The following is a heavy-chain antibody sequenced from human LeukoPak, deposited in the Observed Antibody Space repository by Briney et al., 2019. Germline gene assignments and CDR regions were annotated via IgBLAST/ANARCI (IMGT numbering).Heavy chain of an antibody. CDR1: GFTFSSYA. Sequence: PGGSLRLSCAASGFTFSSYAMSWVRQAPGKGLEWVSAISGSGGSTYYADSVKGRFTIPRDNSKNTLYLQMNSLRAEDTAVYYCAKGSESCSGGSCYSWAGDYYYYGMDVWGQGTTVTVSS. J-gene: IGHJ6*02. CDR3: AKGSESCSGGSCYSWAGDYYYYGMDV. CDR2: ISGSGGST. D-gene: IGHD2-15*01. V-gene: IGHV3-23*01.